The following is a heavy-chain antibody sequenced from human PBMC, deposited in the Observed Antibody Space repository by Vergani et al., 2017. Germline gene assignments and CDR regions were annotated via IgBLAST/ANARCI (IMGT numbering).Heavy chain of an antibody. CDR2: IHPADSDT. J-gene: IGHJ4*02. V-gene: IGHV5-51*01. D-gene: IGHD3-22*01. Sequence: EVQLVQSGAEVKKRGESLKISCQISGYSFTNYWIGWVRQMPGKGLEWMGIIHPADSDTRYSPSFHGQGTISVDKSISTAYLQRSSLRAADIAMYYCAKLYGRDSSGSKYFDYWGQGTLVTVSS. CDR3: AKLYGRDSSGSKYFDY. CDR1: GYSFTNYW.